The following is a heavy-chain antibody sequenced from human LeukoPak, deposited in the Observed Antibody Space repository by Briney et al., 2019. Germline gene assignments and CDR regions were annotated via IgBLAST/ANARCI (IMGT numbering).Heavy chain of an antibody. D-gene: IGHD5-12*01. CDR3: ARRRGHSGYRGGRKNFDY. V-gene: IGHV4-34*01. CDR1: GGSFSGYY. J-gene: IGHJ4*02. Sequence: SETLSLTCAVYGGSFSGYYWSWIRQPQGKGLEWIGEINHSVSTNYNPYYKGRVTIRVVTTTNHFSMNLSSLPAADTAVYYCARRRGHSGYRGGRKNFDYWGQGTLVTVSS. CDR2: INHSVST.